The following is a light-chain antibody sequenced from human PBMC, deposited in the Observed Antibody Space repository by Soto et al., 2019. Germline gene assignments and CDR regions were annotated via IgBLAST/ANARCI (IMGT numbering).Light chain of an antibody. CDR3: RVSAKLPWK. V-gene: IGKV1-5*01. Sequence: SRSAVSPEVKESSSRSSPYRQSITNRLAWYQQKPGKAPKVLIYDASNLESGVPSRFSFCGSGRDSTQVCGILKPEDLLLCSSRVSAKLPWKFAQGTKVDIK. J-gene: IGKJ1*01. CDR1: QSITNR. CDR2: DAS.